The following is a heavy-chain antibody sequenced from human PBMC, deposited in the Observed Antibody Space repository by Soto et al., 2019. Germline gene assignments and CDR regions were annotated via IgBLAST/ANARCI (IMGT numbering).Heavy chain of an antibody. CDR3: ARDVANLQQWLAGPDN. J-gene: IGHJ4*02. D-gene: IGHD6-19*01. Sequence: QVQVVQSGAEVKKPGASVKISCKTSGYSFTDDYLHWVRQAPGQGLEWVGWINPHSGSTNFAQKFLGRVTMTRDTSTSTVYMDISSLRSDDTAVYYCARDVANLQQWLAGPDNWGQGTLVTVSS. CDR1: GYSFTDDY. CDR2: INPHSGST. V-gene: IGHV1-2*02.